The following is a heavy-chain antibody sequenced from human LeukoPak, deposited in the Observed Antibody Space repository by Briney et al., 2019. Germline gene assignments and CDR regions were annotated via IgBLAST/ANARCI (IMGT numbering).Heavy chain of an antibody. CDR2: IYYSGST. J-gene: IGHJ4*02. Sequence: SETLSLTRTVSGGSISSSSYYWGWIRQPPGKGLEWIGSIYYSGSTYYNPSLKSRVTISVDTSKNQFSLKLSSVTAADTAVYYCARHVFIYGGNLYYFDYWGQGTLVTVSS. D-gene: IGHD4-23*01. CDR3: ARHVFIYGGNLYYFDY. V-gene: IGHV4-39*01. CDR1: GGSISSSSYY.